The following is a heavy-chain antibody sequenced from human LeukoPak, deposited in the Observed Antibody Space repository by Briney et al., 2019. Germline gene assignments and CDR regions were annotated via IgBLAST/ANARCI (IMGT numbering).Heavy chain of an antibody. CDR2: ISYDGSNK. CDR1: GFRFSRHG. CDR3: AKLSVADASDY. Sequence: GGSLRLSCAVSGFRFSRHGMHWVRRAPGKGLEWLAVISYDGSNKYYADSVKGRFTISRDNSKNTLYLQMNSLRAEDTAVYYCAKLSVADASDYWGQGTLVTVSS. D-gene: IGHD6-19*01. J-gene: IGHJ4*02. V-gene: IGHV3-30*18.